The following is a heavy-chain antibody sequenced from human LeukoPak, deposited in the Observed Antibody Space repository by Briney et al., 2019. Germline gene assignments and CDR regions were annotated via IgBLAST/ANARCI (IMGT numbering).Heavy chain of an antibody. V-gene: IGHV3-30-3*01. Sequence: GRSLRLSCAASGFTFSSYAMHWVRQAPGKGLEWVARISYDGNNKYYADSVKGRFIISRDNSKNTLYLQMNSLRAEDTAVYYCARDPKGGFSYGWGAFDIWGQGTMVTISS. CDR3: ARDPKGGFSYGWGAFDI. D-gene: IGHD5-18*01. J-gene: IGHJ3*02. CDR2: ISYDGNNK. CDR1: GFTFSSYA.